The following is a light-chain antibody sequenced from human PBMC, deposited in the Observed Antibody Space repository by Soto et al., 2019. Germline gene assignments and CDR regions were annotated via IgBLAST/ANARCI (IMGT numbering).Light chain of an antibody. CDR1: SSDVGSYNL. Sequence: QSVLTQPASVSGSPGQSITLSCTGTSSDVGSYNLVSWYQQHPGKAPKLMISEVTKRPSGVSNRFSGSKSGNTASLTISGLQAEDETDYYCCSYAGTSTYYVFGTGTRSPS. CDR3: CSYAGTSTYYV. CDR2: EVT. V-gene: IGLV2-23*02. J-gene: IGLJ1*01.